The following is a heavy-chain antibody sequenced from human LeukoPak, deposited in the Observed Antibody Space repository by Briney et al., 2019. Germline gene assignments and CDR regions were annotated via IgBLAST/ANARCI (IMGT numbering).Heavy chain of an antibody. Sequence: GASVKVSCKASGYTFTSYYMHWVRQAPGQGLEWMGIINPSGGSTSYAQKFQGRVTMTRDASTSTVYMELSSLRSEDTAVYYCARDQGYCTNGVCYNDAFDIWGQGTMVTVSS. CDR2: INPSGGST. D-gene: IGHD2-8*01. J-gene: IGHJ3*02. CDR1: GYTFTSYY. V-gene: IGHV1-46*01. CDR3: ARDQGYCTNGVCYNDAFDI.